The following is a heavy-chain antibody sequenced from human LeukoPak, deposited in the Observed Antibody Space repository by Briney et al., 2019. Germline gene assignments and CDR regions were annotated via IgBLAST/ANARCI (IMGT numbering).Heavy chain of an antibody. D-gene: IGHD3-22*01. J-gene: IGHJ4*02. CDR3: ARDDRKKDSSGYYF. CDR2: IIPIFGTA. CDR1: GGTFSSYA. Sequence: GASVKVSCKASGGTFSSYAISWVRQAPGQGLEWMGGIIPIFGTANYAQKFRGRVTITTDESTSTAYMELSSLRSEDTAEYYCARDDRKKDSSGYYFWGQGTLVTVSS. V-gene: IGHV1-69*05.